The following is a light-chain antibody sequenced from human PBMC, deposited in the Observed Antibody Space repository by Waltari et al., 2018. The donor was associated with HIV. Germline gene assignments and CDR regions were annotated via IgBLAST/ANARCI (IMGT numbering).Light chain of an antibody. CDR3: SSYTSSSTLV. CDR2: EVS. J-gene: IGLJ1*01. CDR1: SSDVGGYTY. V-gene: IGLV2-14*01. Sequence: QSALTQPASVSGSPGQSITISCTATSSDVGGYTYVSWYQQHPGKAPKLMIYEVSNRPSGVSNRFSGSKSGNTASLTISGVQAEDEADYYCSSYTSSSTLVFGTGTKVTVL.